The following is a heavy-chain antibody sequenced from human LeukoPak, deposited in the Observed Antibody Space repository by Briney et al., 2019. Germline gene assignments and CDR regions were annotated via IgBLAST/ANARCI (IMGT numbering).Heavy chain of an antibody. D-gene: IGHD5-12*01. CDR1: GYSFTSYW. V-gene: IGHV5-51*01. CDR2: IYPGDSDT. Sequence: GESLKISCKGSGYSFTSYWIGWVRQMPGKGLEWMGIIYPGDSDTRYSPSFQGQVTISADKSISTAYLQWSSLKASDTAMYYCARQSSHIVTARIFDYWGQGTLVTVSS. J-gene: IGHJ4*02. CDR3: ARQSSHIVTARIFDY.